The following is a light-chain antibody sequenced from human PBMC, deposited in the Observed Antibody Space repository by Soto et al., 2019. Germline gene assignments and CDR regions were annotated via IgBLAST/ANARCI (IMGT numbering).Light chain of an antibody. CDR3: SSYGGSNTVV. CDR2: EVS. J-gene: IGLJ2*01. CDR1: SSDVGGYNY. Sequence: QSALTQPPSASGSPGQSVTISCTGSSSDVGGYNYVSWYQQHPGKAPKLMIYEVSNRPSGVPDRLSGSKSGTTASLTVSGLEAEVEADYYCSSYGGSNTVVFGGGTKLTVL. V-gene: IGLV2-8*01.